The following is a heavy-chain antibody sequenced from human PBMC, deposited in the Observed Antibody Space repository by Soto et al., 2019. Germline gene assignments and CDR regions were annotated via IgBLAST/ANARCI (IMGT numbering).Heavy chain of an antibody. CDR1: GYTFTTYD. Sequence: QVQRVQSGAEVKKPGASVKVSCKASGYTFTTYDISWVRQAPGQGLEWMGRISTYNGNTNYPQSLQGRLTMTTDTSTTTAXMELRSLRXDXXXXXXXXXXXXXXXXXXXXXXXXXXXWXQGTTVTVSS. CDR3: XXXXXXXXXXXXXXXXXXXX. CDR2: ISTYNGNT. V-gene: IGHV1-18*01. J-gene: IGHJ6*02.